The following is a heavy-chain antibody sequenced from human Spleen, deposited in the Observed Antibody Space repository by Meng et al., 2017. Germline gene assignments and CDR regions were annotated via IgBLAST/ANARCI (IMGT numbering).Heavy chain of an antibody. CDR3: ARVGLEIDY. J-gene: IGHJ4*02. Sequence: QVQLQPWGAGLLKPSEALSLTCAVFGASFSCYYCSWIRQHPGKGLEWIGEINHSGSTNYNPSLKSRVNISVDTSKNQFSLKLSSVTAADTAVYYCARVGLEIDYWGQGTLVTVSS. V-gene: IGHV4-34*01. CDR1: GASFSCYY. CDR2: INHSGST.